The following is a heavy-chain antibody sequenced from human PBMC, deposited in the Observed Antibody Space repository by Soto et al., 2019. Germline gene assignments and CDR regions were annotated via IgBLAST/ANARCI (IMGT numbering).Heavy chain of an antibody. CDR2: INPNSGGT. J-gene: IGHJ5*02. V-gene: IGHV1-2*02. D-gene: IGHD6-13*01. Sequence: VKVSCKASGYTFTGYYMHWVRQAPGQGLEWMGWINPNSGGTNYAQKFQGRVTMTRDTSISTAYMELSRLRSDDTAVYYCARDQGIAAGWFDPWGQGTLVTVSS. CDR1: GYTFTGYY. CDR3: ARDQGIAAGWFDP.